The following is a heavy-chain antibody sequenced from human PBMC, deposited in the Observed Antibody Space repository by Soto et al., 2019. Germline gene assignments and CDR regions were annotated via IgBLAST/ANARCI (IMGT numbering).Heavy chain of an antibody. CDR3: ARDGGTYYYDSSGYYPNDY. V-gene: IGHV1-46*01. CDR1: GYTFTSYY. J-gene: IGHJ4*02. CDR2: INPSGGST. D-gene: IGHD3-22*01. Sequence: ASVKVSCKASGYTFTSYYMHWVRQAPGQGLEWMGIINPSGGSTSYAQKFQGRVTTTRDTSTSTVYMELSSLRSEDTAVYYCARDGGTYYYDSSGYYPNDYWGQGTLVTVSS.